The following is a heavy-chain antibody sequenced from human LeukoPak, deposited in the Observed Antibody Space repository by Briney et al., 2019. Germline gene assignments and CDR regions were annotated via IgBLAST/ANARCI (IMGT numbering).Heavy chain of an antibody. Sequence: SVKVSCKASGGTFSSYAISWVRQAPGQGLEWMGGIIPIFGKANYAQKFQGRVAITADESTSTAYMELSSLRSEDTAVYYCARGRCNYYDSSGYYYFAYFQHWGQGTLVTVSS. CDR3: ARGRCNYYDSSGYYYFAYFQH. CDR1: GGTFSSYA. J-gene: IGHJ1*01. V-gene: IGHV1-69*01. D-gene: IGHD3-22*01. CDR2: IIPIFGKA.